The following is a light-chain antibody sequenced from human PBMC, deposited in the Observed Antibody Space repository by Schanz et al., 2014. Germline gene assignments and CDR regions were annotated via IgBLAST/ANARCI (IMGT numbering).Light chain of an antibody. J-gene: IGKJ2*01. CDR3: QQYGSSPYT. CDR2: HAS. V-gene: IGKV3-20*01. CDR1: QSVGNSY. Sequence: EIVLTQSPGTLSLSPGERATLSCRASQSVGNSYLAWYQHKPGQAPRLLIYHASSRATGIPDRFSGSGSGTDFTLTISRLEPEDFAVYYCQQYGSSPYTFGQGTKVEIK.